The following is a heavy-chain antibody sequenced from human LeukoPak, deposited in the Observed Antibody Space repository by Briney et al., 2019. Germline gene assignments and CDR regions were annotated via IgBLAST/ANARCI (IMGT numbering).Heavy chain of an antibody. CDR2: ISYDGSNK. D-gene: IGHD2-15*01. J-gene: IGHJ4*02. CDR3: AKEGGAPYCSGGSCYGGGFDY. Sequence: PGGSLRLSCAASGFTFSSYGMRWVRQAPGKGLEWVAVISYDGSNKYYADSVKGRFTISRYNSKNTLYLQMNSLRAEYTAKYYSAKEGGAPYCSGGSCYGGGFDYWGQGTLVTVSS. V-gene: IGHV3-30*18. CDR1: GFTFSSYG.